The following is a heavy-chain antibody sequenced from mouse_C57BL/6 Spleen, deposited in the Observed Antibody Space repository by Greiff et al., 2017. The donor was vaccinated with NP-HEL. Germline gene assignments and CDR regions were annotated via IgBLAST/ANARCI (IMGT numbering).Heavy chain of an antibody. J-gene: IGHJ1*03. V-gene: IGHV5-17*01. CDR3: ARGQRDWYFDV. Sequence: EVMLVESGGGLVKPGGSLKLSCAASGFTFSDYGMHWVRQAPEKGLEWVAYISSGSSTIYYADTVKGRFTISRDNAKNTLFLQMTSLRSEDTAMYYCARGQRDWYFDVWGTGTTVTVSS. CDR1: GFTFSDYG. CDR2: ISSGSSTI.